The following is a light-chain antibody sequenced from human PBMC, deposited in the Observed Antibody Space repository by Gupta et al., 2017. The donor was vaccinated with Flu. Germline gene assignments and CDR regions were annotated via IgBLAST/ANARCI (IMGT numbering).Light chain of an antibody. V-gene: IGLV3-19*02. CDR3: HAWDRSCDHLVV. CDR2: GEN. J-gene: IGLJ2*01. CDR1: NIRKGD. Sequence: TDRINCGGDNIRKGDESWYQQKPGQAPLGVVYGENNRPSGIPGRCSGSTSLDTATLTITGAQADDEADYYCHAWDRSCDHLVVFGGGTKLTVL.